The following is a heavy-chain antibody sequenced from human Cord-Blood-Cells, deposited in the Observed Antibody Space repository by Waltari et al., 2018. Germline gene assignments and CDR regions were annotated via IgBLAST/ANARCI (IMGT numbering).Heavy chain of an antibody. CDR2: RSGRGGST. Sequence: EVQLVESGGGLVQPGGSLRLSCAASGFTFSSYAMSWVRQAPGKGLEWVSVRSGRGGSTYHAESVEGRFTITRDNSKNTLYLQMNSLRAEDTAVYYCAKDKAGVHAFDIWGQGTMVTVSS. V-gene: IGHV3-23*04. D-gene: IGHD6-19*01. CDR3: AKDKAGVHAFDI. CDR1: GFTFSSYA. J-gene: IGHJ3*02.